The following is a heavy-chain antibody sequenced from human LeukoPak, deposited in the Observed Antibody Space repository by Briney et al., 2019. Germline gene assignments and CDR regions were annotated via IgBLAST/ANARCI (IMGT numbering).Heavy chain of an antibody. CDR2: ISSSGSTI. Sequence: GGSLRLSCAASGFTFSDYYMSWIRQAPGKRLEWVSYISSSGSTIYYADSVKGRFTISRDNAKNSLYLQMNSLRAEDTAVYYCARDSSSWYKPNWFDPWGQGTPVTVSS. CDR3: ARDSSSWYKPNWFDP. D-gene: IGHD6-13*01. V-gene: IGHV3-11*04. CDR1: GFTFSDYY. J-gene: IGHJ5*02.